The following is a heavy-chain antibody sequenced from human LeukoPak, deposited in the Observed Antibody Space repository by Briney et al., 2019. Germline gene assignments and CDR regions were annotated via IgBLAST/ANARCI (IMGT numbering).Heavy chain of an antibody. Sequence: GGSLRLSCSASGFTSSTYAMHWVRQAPGKGLEYVSAISSNGGSSYYADSVKGRFTISRDNSKNTLYLQMSSLRAEDTAAYYCVKDRVSISSSGYFDYWGQGTLVTVSS. D-gene: IGHD6-13*01. V-gene: IGHV3-64D*06. CDR3: VKDRVSISSSGYFDY. CDR2: ISSNGGSS. J-gene: IGHJ4*02. CDR1: GFTSSTYA.